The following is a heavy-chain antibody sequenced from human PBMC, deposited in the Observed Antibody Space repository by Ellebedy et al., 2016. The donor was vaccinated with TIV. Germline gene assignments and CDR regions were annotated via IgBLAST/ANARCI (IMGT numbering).Heavy chain of an antibody. CDR1: GFTFSNYD. J-gene: IGHJ3*02. CDR3: ARVSGDDVFDI. Sequence: GESLKISCAASGFTFSNYDMHWIRQLSGKSLEWVSGIGTTGAPYYPASVKGRFTISRDNAKNSLSLQMRSLAVGDTAVYFSARVSGDDVFDIWGQGTKVIVFS. D-gene: IGHD2-21*02. CDR2: IGTTGAP. V-gene: IGHV3-13*05.